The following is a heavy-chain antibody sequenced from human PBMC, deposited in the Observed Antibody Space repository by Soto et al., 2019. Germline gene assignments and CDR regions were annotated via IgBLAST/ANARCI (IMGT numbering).Heavy chain of an antibody. CDR2: ISYDGSYK. CDR3: ARDWQTYGAYDWHNYAMAV. J-gene: IGHJ6*02. Sequence: QVQLAQSGGGVVQPGRSLRLTCAASGFTFSTYGMHWVRQAPGKGLEWVAVISYDGSYKYYADSVKGRFTISRDNSKHTLDLQMNSLRPEDTAVYYCARDWQTYGAYDWHNYAMAVWGLGTTVSVSS. D-gene: IGHD4-17*01. V-gene: IGHV3-30*03. CDR1: GFTFSTYG.